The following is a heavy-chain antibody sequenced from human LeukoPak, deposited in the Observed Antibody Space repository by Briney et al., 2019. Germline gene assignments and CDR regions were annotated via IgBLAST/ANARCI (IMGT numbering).Heavy chain of an antibody. J-gene: IGHJ6*04. CDR3: AKGGGSTILSPSDMDV. V-gene: IGHV3-30*18. D-gene: IGHD1-26*01. Sequence: GRSLRLSCAASGFTFSSYGMHWVRQAPGKGLEWVAVISYDGSNKYYADSVKGRFTISRDNSKNTLYLQMNSLRAEDTAVYHCAKGGGSTILSPSDMDVWGKGTTVTVSS. CDR1: GFTFSSYG. CDR2: ISYDGSNK.